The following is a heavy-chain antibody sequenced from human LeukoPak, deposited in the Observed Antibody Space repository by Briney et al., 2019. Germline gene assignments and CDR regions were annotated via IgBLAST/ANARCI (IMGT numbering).Heavy chain of an antibody. CDR3: ASQYYYDSSGYYPLDY. V-gene: IGHV3-30-3*01. D-gene: IGHD3-22*01. Sequence: GRSLRLSCAASGFTFSSYAMHWVRQAPGKGLEWVAVISYDGSNKYYADSVKGRFTISRDNSKNTLCLQMNSLRAEDTAVYYCASQYYYDSSGYYPLDYWGQGTLVTVSS. CDR2: ISYDGSNK. J-gene: IGHJ4*02. CDR1: GFTFSSYA.